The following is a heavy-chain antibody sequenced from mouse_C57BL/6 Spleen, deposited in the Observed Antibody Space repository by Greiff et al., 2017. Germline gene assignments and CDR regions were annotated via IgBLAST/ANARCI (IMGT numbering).Heavy chain of an antibody. CDR3: ARGGGAY. CDR1: GYAFSSSW. CDR2: IYPGDGDP. Sequence: QVQLQQSGPELVKPGASVKISCKASGYAFSSSWMNWVKQRPGTGLEWIGRIYPGDGDPNYNGKFKGKATLTADKSSSTAYMQLSSLPSGDSAVYFCARGGGAYWGQGTLVTVSA. J-gene: IGHJ3*01. V-gene: IGHV1-82*01.